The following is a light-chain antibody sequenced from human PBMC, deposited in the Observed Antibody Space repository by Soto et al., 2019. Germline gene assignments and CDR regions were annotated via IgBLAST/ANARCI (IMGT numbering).Light chain of an antibody. V-gene: IGKV1-39*01. J-gene: IGKJ2*01. CDR1: QSINSY. CDR3: QQSYSTPPT. CDR2: AAS. Sequence: DIQMTQSPSSLSASVGDRVTITCRASQSINSYLNWYQQTAGKAPKLLIHAASSVQSGVPSRFSGSGSGTLFTLTISSLQPEDFATYYCQQSYSTPPTCGQGTKLEIK.